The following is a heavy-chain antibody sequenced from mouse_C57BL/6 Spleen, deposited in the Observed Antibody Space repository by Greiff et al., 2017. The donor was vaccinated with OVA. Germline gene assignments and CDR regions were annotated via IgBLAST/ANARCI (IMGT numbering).Heavy chain of an antibody. J-gene: IGHJ2*01. D-gene: IGHD4-1*01. CDR1: GFTFSSYG. Sequence: EVMLVESGGDLVKPGGSLKLSCAASGFTFSSYGMSWVRQTPDKRLEWVATISSGGSYTYYPDSVKGRFTISRDNAKNTLYLQMSSLKSENTARYCCARLDWVDYWGQGTTLTVSS. CDR2: ISSGGSYT. V-gene: IGHV5-6*01. CDR3: ARLDWVDY.